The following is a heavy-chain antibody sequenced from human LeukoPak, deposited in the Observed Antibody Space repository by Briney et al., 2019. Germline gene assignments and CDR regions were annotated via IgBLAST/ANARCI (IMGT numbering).Heavy chain of an antibody. Sequence: SETLSLTCTVSDGSISSSSYYWGWIRQPPGKGLEWIGSIYYSGSTYYNPSLKSRVTISVDTSKNQFSLKLSSVTAADTAVYYCARDAVSLANWFDPWGQGTLVTVSS. CDR3: ARDAVSLANWFDP. V-gene: IGHV4-39*01. CDR1: DGSISSSSYY. CDR2: IYYSGST. J-gene: IGHJ5*02.